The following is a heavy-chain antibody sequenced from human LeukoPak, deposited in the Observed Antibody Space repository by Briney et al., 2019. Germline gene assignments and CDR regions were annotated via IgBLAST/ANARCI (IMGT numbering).Heavy chain of an antibody. V-gene: IGHV3-21*01. J-gene: IGHJ4*02. CDR2: ISQSSSNI. CDR1: GFTFSSYH. CDR3: ARFHQYTSGDY. Sequence: GGSLRLSCTASGFTFSSYHMNWVRQAPGKGLEWVSSISQSSSNIYYADSIKGRFTISRDNAKNSLYLQLNSLRAEDTAVYYCARFHQYTSGDYWGQGTLVTVSS. D-gene: IGHD6-19*01.